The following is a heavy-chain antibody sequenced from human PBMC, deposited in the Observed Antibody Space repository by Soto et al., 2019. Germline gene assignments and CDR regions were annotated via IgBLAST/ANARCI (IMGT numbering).Heavy chain of an antibody. J-gene: IGHJ5*01. CDR1: GGTFSSYA. D-gene: IGHD1-26*01. CDR2: IIPIFGAT. Sequence: QVQLVQSGAEVKKPGSSVKVSCKASGGTFSSYAITWVRQAPGQGLDWMGEIIPIFGATNFAQKFQGRVTITADKSTTTAYMELSSLTSEDTAVYYCARMGGSFLDSWGQGTLVIVSS. V-gene: IGHV1-69*06. CDR3: ARMGGSFLDS.